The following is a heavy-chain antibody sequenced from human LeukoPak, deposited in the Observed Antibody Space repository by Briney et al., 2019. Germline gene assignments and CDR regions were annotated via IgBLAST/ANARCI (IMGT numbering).Heavy chain of an antibody. CDR1: GVTFSNYW. V-gene: IGHV3-7*01. J-gene: IGHJ4*02. CDR3: ARSGRGDESAYYYMDH. CDR2: IKQDGSEK. D-gene: IGHD3-22*01. Sequence: GGSLRLSCAATGVTFSNYWMSWVRQAPGKGLEWVGNIKQDGSEKSYVDSVKGRFAVSRDNAINSLFLQMNSLRVEDTAVYFCARSGRGDESAYYYMDHWGQGTLVTVSS.